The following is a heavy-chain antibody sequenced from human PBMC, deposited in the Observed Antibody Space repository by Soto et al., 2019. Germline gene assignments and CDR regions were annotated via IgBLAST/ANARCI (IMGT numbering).Heavy chain of an antibody. J-gene: IGHJ4*02. CDR2: IYDSENT. Sequence: QVQLQESGPGLVKPSQTLSLTCTVSGDSISSGGYYWSWIRQPPGKGLQWIGYIYDSENTSFNPSLKSRVTISVDTSKNQFSLKLSSVTAADTAVCYCAKDGPGGSLDYWGPGSLVTVSS. CDR1: GDSISSGGYY. D-gene: IGHD2-15*01. V-gene: IGHV4-31*03. CDR3: AKDGPGGSLDY.